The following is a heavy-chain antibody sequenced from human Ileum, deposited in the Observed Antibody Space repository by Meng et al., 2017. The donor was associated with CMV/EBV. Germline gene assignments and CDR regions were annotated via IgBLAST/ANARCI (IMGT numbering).Heavy chain of an antibody. CDR2: MYYSGTT. CDR3: ASGFNSGFVDY. Sequence: LLLPLLAPVLVNPSAPLAPACCVSVDSISSRDYIWCWIHPSPGKVPQWIGTMYYSGTTYYNPTFTTRGTVFADPSNNTFYLKLTFVTAEYTAVYYCASGFNSGFVDYWCQGGLVTVSS. CDR1: VDSISSRDYI. V-gene: IGHV4-39*07. D-gene: IGHD1-26*01. J-gene: IGHJ4*02.